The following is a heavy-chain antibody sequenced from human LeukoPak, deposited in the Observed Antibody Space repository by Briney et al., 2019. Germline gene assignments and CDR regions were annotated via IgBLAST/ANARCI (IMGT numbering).Heavy chain of an antibody. V-gene: IGHV1-2*02. CDR3: AKDGDERGAETDYMDV. Sequence: ASVKVSCKASGYIFTDYYMYWVRQAPGQGPEWMGWINPNSGGTNCAQKFQGRVTMTRDTSTSTAYMELTSLKSDDTAVYYCAKDGDERGAETDYMDVWGKGTTVTVSS. J-gene: IGHJ6*03. CDR2: INPNSGGT. CDR1: GYIFTDYY. D-gene: IGHD5-24*01.